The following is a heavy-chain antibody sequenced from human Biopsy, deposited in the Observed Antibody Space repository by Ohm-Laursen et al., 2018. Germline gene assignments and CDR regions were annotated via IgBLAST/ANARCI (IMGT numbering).Heavy chain of an antibody. CDR2: ISRDSSHI. CDR3: ARDDGVHARRSGMDV. CDR1: GFTFNGDN. D-gene: IGHD2-8*01. V-gene: IGHV3-21*01. J-gene: IGHJ6*02. Sequence: GSLRLSCSASGFTFNGDNANWVRQAPGKGLEWVSYISRDSSHIYYADSVKGRFTISRDNAKRSLYLQMNSLRADDTAIYYCARDDGVHARRSGMDVWGQGTTVTVSS.